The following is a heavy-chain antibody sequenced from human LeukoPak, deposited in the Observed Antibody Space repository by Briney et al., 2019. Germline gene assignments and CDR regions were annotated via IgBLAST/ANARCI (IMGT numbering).Heavy chain of an antibody. CDR1: GGTFSSYA. Sequence: ASVKVSCKASGGTFSSYAISWVRQAPGQGLEWMGRIIPILGIANYAQKFQGRVTITADKSTSTAYMELSSLRSEDTAVYYCARDSSQGVRGVIYNWFDPWGQGTLVTVSS. V-gene: IGHV1-69*04. D-gene: IGHD3-10*01. CDR3: ARDSSQGVRGVIYNWFDP. CDR2: IIPILGIA. J-gene: IGHJ5*02.